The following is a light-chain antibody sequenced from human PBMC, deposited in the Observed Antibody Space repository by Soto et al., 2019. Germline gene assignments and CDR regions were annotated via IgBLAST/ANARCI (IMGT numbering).Light chain of an antibody. CDR2: AVT. CDR1: SSDVGGYNY. J-gene: IGLJ1*01. CDR3: CSYVGRNTYV. Sequence: QSALTQPASVSGSPGQSITISCTGTSSDVGGYNYVSWYQQHPGKAPKLMIYAVTDRPSGVPNRFSGSKSGNTASLTISGLRAEDEADYYCCSYVGRNTYVFGTGTKLTVL. V-gene: IGLV2-14*01.